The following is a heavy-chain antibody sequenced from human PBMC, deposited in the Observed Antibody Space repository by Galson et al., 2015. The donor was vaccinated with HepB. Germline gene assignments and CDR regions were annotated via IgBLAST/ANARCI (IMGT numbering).Heavy chain of an antibody. CDR2: INPNSGGT. V-gene: IGHV1-2*04. J-gene: IGHJ3*02. CDR3: ARVSHLDITVHDDAFDI. D-gene: IGHD2-2*03. Sequence: SVRVSGKASGYTFTGYYMHWVRQAPGQGLEWMGWINPNSGGTNYAQKFQGWVTMTRDTSISTAYMELSRLRADDTAVYYCARVSHLDITVHDDAFDICGQAPMVTVSS. CDR1: GYTFTGYY.